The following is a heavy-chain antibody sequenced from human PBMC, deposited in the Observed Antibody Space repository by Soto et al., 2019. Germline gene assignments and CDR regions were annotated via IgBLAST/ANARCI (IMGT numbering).Heavy chain of an antibody. CDR1: GGSISSGDYY. D-gene: IGHD1-26*01. CDR3: ARALEGLHLGGYFDL. Sequence: QVQLQESGPGLVKPSQTLSLTCTVSGGSISSGDYYWSWIRQPPGKGLEWIGYIYYSGSTYYNPSLKSRVTISVDTSKNQFSLKLSSVTAADTAVYYCARALEGLHLGGYFDLWGRGTLVTVSS. CDR2: IYYSGST. J-gene: IGHJ2*01. V-gene: IGHV4-30-4*01.